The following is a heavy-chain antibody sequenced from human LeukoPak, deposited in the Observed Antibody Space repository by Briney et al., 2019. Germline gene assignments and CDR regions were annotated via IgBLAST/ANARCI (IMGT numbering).Heavy chain of an antibody. V-gene: IGHV3-23*01. J-gene: IGHJ4*02. Sequence: GGSLRLSCAASGFTFSSYAMSWVRQAPGKGLEWVSAISGSGGSTYYADSVKGRFTISRDNSKNTLYLQMNSLRAEDTAVHCCAKDETEAAAMDYWGQGTLVTVSS. CDR2: ISGSGGST. CDR1: GFTFSSYA. CDR3: AKDETEAAAMDY. D-gene: IGHD6-13*01.